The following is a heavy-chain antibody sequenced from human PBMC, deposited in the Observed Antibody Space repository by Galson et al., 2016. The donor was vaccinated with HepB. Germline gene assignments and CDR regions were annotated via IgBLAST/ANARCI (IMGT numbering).Heavy chain of an antibody. CDR2: IKEDGSEE. J-gene: IGHJ4*02. Sequence: SLRLSCAASGFTFSSYWMSWVRQAPGKGLEWVANIKEDGSEEYYVDSVKGRFTISRDNAKSSLYLQVNRLRAEDTAVYYCAKKWSYGDYSFFDYWGQGTLVTVSS. V-gene: IGHV3-7*01. CDR3: AKKWSYGDYSFFDY. CDR1: GFTFSSYW. D-gene: IGHD4-17*01.